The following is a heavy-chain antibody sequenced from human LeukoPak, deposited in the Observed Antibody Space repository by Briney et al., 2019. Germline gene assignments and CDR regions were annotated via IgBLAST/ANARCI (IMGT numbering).Heavy chain of an antibody. D-gene: IGHD3-22*01. CDR2: IYYSGST. Sequence: KASETLSLTCTVSGGSISSYYWSWIRQPPGKGLEWIGYIYYSGSTNYNPSLKSRVTISVDTSKNQFSLKLSSVTAADTAVYYCARGGNLHYYDGSGIDPWGQGTLVTVSS. V-gene: IGHV4-59*01. CDR1: GGSISSYY. J-gene: IGHJ5*02. CDR3: ARGGNLHYYDGSGIDP.